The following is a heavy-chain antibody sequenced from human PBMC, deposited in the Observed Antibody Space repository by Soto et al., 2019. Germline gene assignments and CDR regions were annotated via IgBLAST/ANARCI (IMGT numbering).Heavy chain of an antibody. Sequence: GASVKVSCKASGGTFSSYAISWVRQAPGQGLEWMGGIIPIFGTANYAQKFQGRVTITADESTSTAYMELSSLRPEDTAVDYCAPGAYNWFDPWGQGTLVTVSS. D-gene: IGHD7-27*01. CDR1: GGTFSSYA. CDR2: IIPIFGTA. CDR3: APGAYNWFDP. J-gene: IGHJ5*02. V-gene: IGHV1-69*13.